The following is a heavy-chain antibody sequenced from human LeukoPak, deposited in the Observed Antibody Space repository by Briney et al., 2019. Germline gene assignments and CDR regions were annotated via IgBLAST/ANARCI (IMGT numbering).Heavy chain of an antibody. CDR1: GITVSDKY. CDR2: IYGGGDT. CDR3: VKGHYYDSSGYHGSFDY. D-gene: IGHD3-22*01. V-gene: IGHV3-53*01. J-gene: IGHJ4*02. Sequence: GGSLRLSCAVSGITVSDKYMSWVRQAPGKGLECVSLIYGGGDTYYADSVKGRFTISRDNSKNTLYLQMNSLRAEDTAVYYCVKGHYYDSSGYHGSFDYWGQGTLVTVSS.